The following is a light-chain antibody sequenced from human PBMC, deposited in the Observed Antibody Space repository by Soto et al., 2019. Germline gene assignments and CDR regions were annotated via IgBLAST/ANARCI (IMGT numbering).Light chain of an antibody. V-gene: IGKV3D-15*01. Sequence: EIVLTQSPATLSLSPGERATLSCRASQSVSSSLAWYQQKPGQAPRLLIYAASNRATGIPTRFSGSGSGTEFTLTISSLQSEDFAVYYCQQFHNWPPITFGQGTRLEIK. CDR1: QSVSSS. J-gene: IGKJ5*01. CDR2: AAS. CDR3: QQFHNWPPIT.